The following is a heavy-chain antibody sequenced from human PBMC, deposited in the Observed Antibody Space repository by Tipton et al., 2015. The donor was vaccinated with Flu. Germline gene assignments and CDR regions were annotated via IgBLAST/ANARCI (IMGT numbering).Heavy chain of an antibody. V-gene: IGHV4-38-2*02. CDR2: IYHSGST. Sequence: TLSLTCTVSGYSISSGFYWGWIRQPPGKGLEWIGNIYHSGSTFYNPSLKSRVAISVDTPKNQFSLKLSSVTAADTAMYYCARDDSGFNDYWGPGTLVTVSS. D-gene: IGHD3-22*01. J-gene: IGHJ4*02. CDR3: ARDDSGFNDY. CDR1: GYSISSGFY.